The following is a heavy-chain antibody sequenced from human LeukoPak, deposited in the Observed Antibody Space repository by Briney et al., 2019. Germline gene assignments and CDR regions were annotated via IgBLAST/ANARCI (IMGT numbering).Heavy chain of an antibody. Sequence: PSETLSLTCIVSGGSIRSYYWNWIRQPPGKGLEWIAYIDYSGSTDYNPSLKIRVTISVDTSKNQFSLRLSSVTAADTAVYYCARESYFYASGSYHPYFFFDYWGQGTLVTVSS. CDR2: IDYSGST. D-gene: IGHD3-10*01. V-gene: IGHV4-59*01. J-gene: IGHJ4*02. CDR3: ARESYFYASGSYHPYFFFDY. CDR1: GGSIRSYY.